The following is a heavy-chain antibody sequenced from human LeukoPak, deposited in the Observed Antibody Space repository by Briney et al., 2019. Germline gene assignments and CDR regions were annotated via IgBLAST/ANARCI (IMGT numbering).Heavy chain of an antibody. V-gene: IGHV3-33*01. D-gene: IGHD1-1*01. Sequence: PGGSLTLSCAASGFTFSSYGMHWVRQAPGKGLEWVAVIWYDGSNKYYPDSVKGRFTISRDDSKNTLYLQMDSLRAEDAAVYYCARDSGPLDTWGQGALVTVSS. CDR1: GFTFSSYG. J-gene: IGHJ5*02. CDR3: ARDSGPLDT. CDR2: IWYDGSNK.